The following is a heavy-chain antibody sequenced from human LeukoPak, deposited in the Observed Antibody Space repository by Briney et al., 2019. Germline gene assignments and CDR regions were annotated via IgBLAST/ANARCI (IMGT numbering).Heavy chain of an antibody. V-gene: IGHV4-59*01. CDR2: IYYSGST. CDR3: ARGGYSGYDPFDY. J-gene: IGHJ4*02. CDR1: GASISSYY. D-gene: IGHD5-12*01. Sequence: KPSETLSLNCTVSGASISSYYWSWIRQPPGKGLEWIGYIYYSGSTNYNPYLKSRVTISVDTSKNQFSLKPSSVTAADTAVYYCARGGYSGYDPFDYWGQGTLVTVSS.